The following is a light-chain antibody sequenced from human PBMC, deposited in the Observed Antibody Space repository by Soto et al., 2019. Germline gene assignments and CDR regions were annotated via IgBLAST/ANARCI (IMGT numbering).Light chain of an antibody. CDR3: QQYGNSLWT. Sequence: IVRTESTASRSVSPGERATLSFRASQSFSSTYLGWYQQKPAQAPRLLIYGAANRAPGIPDRFSGSGSGTDFTLTISRLESEDFAVYYCQQYGNSLWTFGQGTNVDI. CDR1: QSFSSTY. J-gene: IGKJ1*01. V-gene: IGKV3-20*01. CDR2: GAA.